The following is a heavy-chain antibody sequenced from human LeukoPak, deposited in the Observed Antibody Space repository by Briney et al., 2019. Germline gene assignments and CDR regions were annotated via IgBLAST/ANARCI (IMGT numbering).Heavy chain of an antibody. Sequence: GGSLRLSCTASGFTFGDYAMSWFRQAPGKGLEWVGFIRSKTHGGTTEYAASVKGRFTISRVDSKSIACLQMNSLKTEDTAVYYCTRAYCSGGRCYFDYWGQGTLVTVSS. CDR2: IRSKTHGGTT. V-gene: IGHV3-49*03. CDR1: GFTFGDYA. J-gene: IGHJ4*02. D-gene: IGHD2-15*01. CDR3: TRAYCSGGRCYFDY.